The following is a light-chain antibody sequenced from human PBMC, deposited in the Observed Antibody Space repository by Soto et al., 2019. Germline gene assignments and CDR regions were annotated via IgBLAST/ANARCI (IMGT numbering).Light chain of an antibody. J-gene: IGLJ2*01. CDR2: EVS. CDR3: SSYTSNSTLV. Sequence: QSALTQPASVSGSLGQSITISCTGTSSDVDGYNYVSWYQHHPGKAPKLMIYEVSNRPSGVSNRFSGSKSANTASLTISGLQAEDEADYYCSSYTSNSTLVFGGGTKLTVL. CDR1: SSDVDGYNY. V-gene: IGLV2-14*01.